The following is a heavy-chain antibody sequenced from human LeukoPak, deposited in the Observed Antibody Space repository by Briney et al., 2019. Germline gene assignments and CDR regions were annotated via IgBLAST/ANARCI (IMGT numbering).Heavy chain of an antibody. CDR2: ISSSSSYI. CDR1: GFTFSSYS. V-gene: IGHV3-21*01. Sequence: GGSLRLSCAASGFTFSSYSMNWVRQAPGKGLEWVSSISSSSSYIYYADSVKGRFTISRDNAKNSLYLQMNSLRAEDTAVYYCASSRSWLRKNDAFDIWGQGTMVTVSS. D-gene: IGHD5-12*01. CDR3: ASSRSWLRKNDAFDI. J-gene: IGHJ3*02.